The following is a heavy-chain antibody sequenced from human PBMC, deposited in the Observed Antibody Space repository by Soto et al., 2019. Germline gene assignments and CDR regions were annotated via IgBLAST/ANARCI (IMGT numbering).Heavy chain of an antibody. CDR2: IIPILGIA. Sequence: QVQLVQSGAEVKKPGSSVKVSCKASGGTFSSYTISWVRQAPGQGLEWMGRIIPILGIANYAQKFQGRVTITADKSTSTAYMELSSLRSEDTAVYYCARDPGNNVRFLGREWLWLDYWGQGTLVTVSS. CDR1: GGTFSSYT. D-gene: IGHD3-3*01. CDR3: ARDPGNNVRFLGREWLWLDY. J-gene: IGHJ4*02. V-gene: IGHV1-69*08.